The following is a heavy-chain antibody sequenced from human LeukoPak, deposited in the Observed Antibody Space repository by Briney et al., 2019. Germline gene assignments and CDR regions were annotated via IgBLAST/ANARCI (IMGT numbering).Heavy chain of an antibody. J-gene: IGHJ4*02. V-gene: IGHV3-23*01. CDR1: GFTFSSYG. Sequence: GGSLRLSCAASGFTFSSYGMSWVRQAPGKGLEWVSGIIGSGGGTLYADSVKGRFTISRDNSKNTLYLQMKSLRAEDTAVYYCAKHVSSSWFSAFDYWGQGTLVTVSS. D-gene: IGHD6-13*01. CDR3: AKHVSSSWFSAFDY. CDR2: IIGSGGGT.